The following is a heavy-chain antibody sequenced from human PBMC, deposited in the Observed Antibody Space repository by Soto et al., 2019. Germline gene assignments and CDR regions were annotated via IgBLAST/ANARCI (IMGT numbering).Heavy chain of an antibody. Sequence: QVQLQESGPGLVKPSETLSLTCTVSGGSISSYYWSWIRQPPGKGLEWIGYIYYSGSTNYNPSLKSRVTISVDTSKNQFSLKLSSVTAADTAVYYCARDKYGDYLDAFDIWGQGTMVTVSS. J-gene: IGHJ3*02. CDR2: IYYSGST. CDR3: ARDKYGDYLDAFDI. V-gene: IGHV4-59*01. D-gene: IGHD4-17*01. CDR1: GGSISSYY.